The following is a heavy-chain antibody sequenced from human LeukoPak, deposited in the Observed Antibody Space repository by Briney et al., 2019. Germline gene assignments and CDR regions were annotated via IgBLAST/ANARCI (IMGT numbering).Heavy chain of an antibody. J-gene: IGHJ3*01. CDR3: AKDALRRGGGWDGLET. V-gene: IGHV3-9*01. CDR1: GFAFDDYA. CDR2: LTWNTGYV. D-gene: IGHD3-16*01. Sequence: GGSLRLSCAASGFAFDDYAMYWVRQSPGKGLEWVAGLTWNTGYVDYADSVRGRFNVSRDNAKSSLYLQMNSLRTEYTAMYYCAKDALRRGGGWDGLETWGQGTMVTVSS.